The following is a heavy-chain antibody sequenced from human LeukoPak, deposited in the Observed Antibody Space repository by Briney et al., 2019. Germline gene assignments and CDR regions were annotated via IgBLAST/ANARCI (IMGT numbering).Heavy chain of an antibody. V-gene: IGHV3-33*06. CDR3: LKGFNCYFDL. CDR2: IWYDGSIK. Sequence: GGSLRLSCAASGFSFSDYGVHWVRQAPGKGLEWVAVIWYDGSIKYYEDSVKGRFTISRDNSRNTVYLQMNSLRAEDTAVYYCLKGFNCYFDLWGRGTLVTVSS. CDR1: GFSFSDYG. J-gene: IGHJ2*01.